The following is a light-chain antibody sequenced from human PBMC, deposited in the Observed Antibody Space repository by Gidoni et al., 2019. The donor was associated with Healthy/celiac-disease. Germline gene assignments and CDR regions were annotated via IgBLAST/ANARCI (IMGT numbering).Light chain of an antibody. CDR3: MQALQTPFT. CDR1: QSLLHSNGYNY. CDR2: LGS. J-gene: IGKJ4*01. V-gene: IGKV2-28*01. Sequence: DIVMTQSPLSLPVTPGEPASISCRSSQSLLHSNGYNYLDWYLQKPGQSPQLLIYLGSNRASGVPDRFSGSGSGTDFTLKIISVEAEDVGVYYCMQALQTPFTFGGGTKVEIK.